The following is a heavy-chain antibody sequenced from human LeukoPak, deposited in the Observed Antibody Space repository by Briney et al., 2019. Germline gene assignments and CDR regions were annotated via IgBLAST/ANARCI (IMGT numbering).Heavy chain of an antibody. V-gene: IGHV3-21*01. CDR2: ISSYSNYI. D-gene: IGHD4-17*01. Sequence: GGSLRLSCAASGFTFSTYSMNWVRQAPGKGLEWVSSISSYSNYINYADSVKGRFTISRDNAKNSLYLQMNSLRAEDTAVYYCAKSRTTVTKDALDYWGQGTLVTVSS. CDR1: GFTFSTYS. J-gene: IGHJ4*02. CDR3: AKSRTTVTKDALDY.